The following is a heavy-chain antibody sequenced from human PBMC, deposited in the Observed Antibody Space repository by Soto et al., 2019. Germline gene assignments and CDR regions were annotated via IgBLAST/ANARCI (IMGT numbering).Heavy chain of an antibody. Sequence: PSETLSLTCTVSGGSISSGGYYWSWIRQHPGKGLEWIGYIYYSGSTYYNPSLKSRVTISVDTSKNQFSLKLSSVTAADTAVYYCAREYSYGPYFXYWGQGTLVTVSS. D-gene: IGHD5-18*01. J-gene: IGHJ4*02. CDR3: AREYSYGPYFXY. V-gene: IGHV4-31*03. CDR2: IYYSGST. CDR1: GGSISSGGYY.